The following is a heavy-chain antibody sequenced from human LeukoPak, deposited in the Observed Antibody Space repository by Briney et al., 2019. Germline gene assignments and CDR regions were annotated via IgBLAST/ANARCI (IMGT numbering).Heavy chain of an antibody. D-gene: IGHD3-9*01. Sequence: PGGSLRLSCAASGLTFSSYAMSWVRQAPGKGLEWVSAISGSGGSTYYADSVKGRFTISRDNSKNTLYLQMNSLRAEDTAVYYCAKPEISLYFDWLNNAFDIWGQGTMVTVSS. CDR2: ISGSGGST. V-gene: IGHV3-23*01. CDR3: AKPEISLYFDWLNNAFDI. CDR1: GLTFSSYA. J-gene: IGHJ3*02.